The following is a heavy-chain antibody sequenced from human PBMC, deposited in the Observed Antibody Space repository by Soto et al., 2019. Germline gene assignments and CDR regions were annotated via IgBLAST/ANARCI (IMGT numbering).Heavy chain of an antibody. CDR1: GFTFSFCA. CDR3: VKGDSDSYYYFDY. Sequence: EVQLLESGGALVQPGGSLRLSCAASGFTFSFCAMSWVRQAPGKGLEWVSSMRGSGGDTYYADSVKVRFTISRDNSKNTLFLQMNSLRVEDTGVYIFVKGDSDSYYYFDYWGQGTLVTVSS. J-gene: IGHJ4*02. CDR2: MRGSGGDT. D-gene: IGHD3-22*01. V-gene: IGHV3-23*01.